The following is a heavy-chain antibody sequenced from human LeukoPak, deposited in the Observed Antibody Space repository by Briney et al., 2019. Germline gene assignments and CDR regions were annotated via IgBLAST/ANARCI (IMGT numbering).Heavy chain of an antibody. CDR3: AKAMEIVVVPAAMVDY. J-gene: IGHJ4*02. D-gene: IGHD2-2*03. Sequence: GGSLRLSCAASGFTFSSYAMSWVRQAPGKGLEWVSAISGSGGSTYYADSVKGRFTISRDNSKNTLYLQMNSLRVEDTAVYYCAKAMEIVVVPAAMVDYWGQGTLVTVSS. CDR2: ISGSGGST. CDR1: GFTFSSYA. V-gene: IGHV3-23*01.